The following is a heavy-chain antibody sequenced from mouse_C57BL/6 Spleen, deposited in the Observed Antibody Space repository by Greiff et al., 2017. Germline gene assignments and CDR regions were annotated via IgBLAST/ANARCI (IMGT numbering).Heavy chain of an antibody. CDR1: GYTFTDYN. CDR3: ARRQLFYAMDY. D-gene: IGHD3-2*01. J-gene: IGHJ4*01. Sequence: EVKLMESGPELVKPGASVKMSCKASGYTFTDYNMHWVKQSHGKSLEWIGYINPNNGGTSYNQKFKGKATLTVNKSYSTAYMELRSLTSEDSAVYYCARRQLFYAMDYWGQGTSVTVSS. V-gene: IGHV1-22*01. CDR2: INPNNGGT.